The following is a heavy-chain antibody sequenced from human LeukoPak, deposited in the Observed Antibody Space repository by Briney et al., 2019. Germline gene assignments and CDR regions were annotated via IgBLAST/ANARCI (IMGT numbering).Heavy chain of an antibody. CDR2: NDGGGT. Sequence: GGSLRLSCAASGFIFNNYGLIWVRQAPGKGLEWVSANDGGGTQCADFVEGRFTISRDNSKNTLFLQMSSLRAEDTALYYCAKGSSGYFADLWGQGTLVTVSS. V-gene: IGHV3-23*01. D-gene: IGHD3-22*01. CDR1: GFIFNNYG. CDR3: AKGSSGYFADL. J-gene: IGHJ5*02.